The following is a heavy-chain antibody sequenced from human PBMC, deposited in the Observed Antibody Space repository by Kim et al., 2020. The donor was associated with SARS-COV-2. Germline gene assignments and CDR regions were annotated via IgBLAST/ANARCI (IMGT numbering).Heavy chain of an antibody. J-gene: IGHJ4*02. Sequence: DGSNKYYADSLKGRFTISRDNSKNTLYLQMNSLRAEDTAVYYCAGWGWGYWGQGTLVTVSS. CDR2: DGSNK. D-gene: IGHD3-16*01. V-gene: IGHV3-33*01. CDR3: AGWGWGY.